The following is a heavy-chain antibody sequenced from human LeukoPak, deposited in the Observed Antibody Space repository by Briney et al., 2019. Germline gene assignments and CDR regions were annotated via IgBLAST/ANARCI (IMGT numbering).Heavy chain of an antibody. J-gene: IGHJ4*02. Sequence: GGSLRLSCAASGFTFSSYSMNWVRQAPGKGLEWVSSISSSYIYYADSVKGRFTISRDNAKNSLYLQMNSLRAEDTAVYYCARSITMVRGVITYFDYWGQGTLVTVSS. D-gene: IGHD3-10*01. V-gene: IGHV3-21*01. CDR2: ISSSYI. CDR1: GFTFSSYS. CDR3: ARSITMVRGVITYFDY.